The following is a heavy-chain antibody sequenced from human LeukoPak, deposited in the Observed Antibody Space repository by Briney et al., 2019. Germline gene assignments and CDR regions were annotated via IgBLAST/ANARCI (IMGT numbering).Heavy chain of an antibody. CDR3: ARDRLVTSWLDY. D-gene: IGHD2-2*01. CDR1: GYTFTSYA. J-gene: IGHJ4*02. CDR2: INTHSGNP. Sequence: ASVKVSCKASGYTFTSYAMNWVRQAPGQGLEWMGWINTHSGNPTYAQGFIGRYVFSLDTSASTAYLQISSLKAEDTAVYYCARDRLVTSWLDYWGQGTLVTVSS. V-gene: IGHV7-4-1*02.